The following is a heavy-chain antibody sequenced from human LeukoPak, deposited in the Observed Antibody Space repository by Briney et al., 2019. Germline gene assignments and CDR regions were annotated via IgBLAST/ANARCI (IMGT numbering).Heavy chain of an antibody. J-gene: IGHJ5*02. CDR2: INPNSGGT. Sequence: ASVKVSCKASGYTFTGYYMHWVRQAPGQGLEWMGRINPNSGGTNYAQKFQGRVTMTRDTSISTAYMELSRLRSEDTAVYYCARAPGPYYYDSSGYYPAYNWFDPWGQGTLVTASS. CDR3: ARAPGPYYYDSSGYYPAYNWFDP. CDR1: GYTFTGYY. V-gene: IGHV1-2*06. D-gene: IGHD3-22*01.